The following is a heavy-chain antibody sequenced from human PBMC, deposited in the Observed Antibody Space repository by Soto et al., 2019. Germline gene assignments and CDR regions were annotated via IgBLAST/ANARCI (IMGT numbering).Heavy chain of an antibody. J-gene: IGHJ4*02. CDR1: GDSVRMYG. D-gene: IGHD1-26*01. Sequence: QVQLGQSGPEVKKPGASVKVSCKASGDSVRMYGFRWVRQAPGQGLEWMGGIIPFFGTANYAQKFQDRVTITADESTNTVYLELSNLRHEDTAIYFCARDGGKQMFLSPVAHWGQGGLVPVS. CDR3: ARDGGKQMFLSPVAH. V-gene: IGHV1-69*12. CDR2: IIPFFGTA.